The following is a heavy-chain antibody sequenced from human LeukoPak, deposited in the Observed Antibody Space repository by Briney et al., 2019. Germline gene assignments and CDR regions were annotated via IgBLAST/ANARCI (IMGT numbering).Heavy chain of an antibody. CDR2: MNPNADRGDI. D-gene: IGHD3-22*01. Sequence: ASVKVSCKASGYTFSSYDINWVRQATGQGLEWMGWMNPNADRGDIGCAQKFQVRVSFTRDNSISTAYMELTNVRSDDTSVYYGASGIRDTRGYFALDIWGQGTMVIVSS. V-gene: IGHV1-8*03. J-gene: IGHJ3*02. CDR1: GYTFSSYD. CDR3: ASGIRDTRGYFALDI.